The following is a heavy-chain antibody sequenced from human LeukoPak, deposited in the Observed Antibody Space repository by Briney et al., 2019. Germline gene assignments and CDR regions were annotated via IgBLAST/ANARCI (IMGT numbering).Heavy chain of an antibody. Sequence: PGRSLRLSCAASGFPFSSYGMHWVRQAPGKGLEWVAVISYDGSNKYYADSVKGRFTISRDNSKNTLYLQMNSLRAEDTAVYYCAKGWWFGDTWGQGTLVTVSS. J-gene: IGHJ5*02. D-gene: IGHD3-10*01. CDR2: ISYDGSNK. CDR3: AKGWWFGDT. CDR1: GFPFSSYG. V-gene: IGHV3-30*18.